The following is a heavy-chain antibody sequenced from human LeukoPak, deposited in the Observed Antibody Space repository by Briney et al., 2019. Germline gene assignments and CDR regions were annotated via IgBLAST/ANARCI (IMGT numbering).Heavy chain of an antibody. J-gene: IGHJ5*02. Sequence: GASVKVSCKASGYTFTGYYMHWVRQAPGQGLEWMGWINPHSGDTNYAQNFQGRVTMTRDMSTSTVYMELSSLRSEDTAVYYCARDSRVAYCGGDCYLSWFDPWGQGTLVTVSS. V-gene: IGHV1-2*02. D-gene: IGHD2-21*02. CDR2: INPHSGDT. CDR3: ARDSRVAYCGGDCYLSWFDP. CDR1: GYTFTGYY.